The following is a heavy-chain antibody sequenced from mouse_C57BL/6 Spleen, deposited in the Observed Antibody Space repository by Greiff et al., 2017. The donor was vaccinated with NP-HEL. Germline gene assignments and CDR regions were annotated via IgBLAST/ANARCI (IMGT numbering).Heavy chain of an antibody. CDR3: ARHYYDAMDY. CDR2: IHPNSGST. CDR1: GYTFTSYW. V-gene: IGHV1-64*01. D-gene: IGHD1-2*01. J-gene: IGHJ4*01. Sequence: VQLQQPGAELVKPGASVKLSCKASGYTFTSYWMHWVKQRPGQGLEWIGMIHPNSGSTNYNEKFKSKATLTVDKSSSTAYMQLSSLTSEDSAVYYCARHYYDAMDYWGQGTSVTVSS.